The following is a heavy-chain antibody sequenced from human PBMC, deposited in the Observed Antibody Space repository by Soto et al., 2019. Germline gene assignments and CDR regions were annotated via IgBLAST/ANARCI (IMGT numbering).Heavy chain of an antibody. CDR2: IIPIFGTA. J-gene: IGHJ6*02. CDR1: GGTFSSYA. D-gene: IGHD4-17*01. CDR3: ARAGPDYGDYQGLGMDV. V-gene: IGHV1-69*13. Sequence: ASVKVSCKASGGTFSSYAISWVRQAPGQGLEWMGGIIPIFGTANYAQKFQGRVTITGDESTSTAYMELSSLRSEDTAVYYCARAGPDYGDYQGLGMDVWSQGTTVTAP.